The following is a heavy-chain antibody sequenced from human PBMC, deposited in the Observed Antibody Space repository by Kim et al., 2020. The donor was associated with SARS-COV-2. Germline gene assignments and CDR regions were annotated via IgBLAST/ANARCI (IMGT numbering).Heavy chain of an antibody. V-gene: IGHV3-48*03. CDR1: GFTFSSYA. D-gene: IGHD6-19*01. Sequence: GGSLRLSCAASGFTFSSYAMNWVRQPPGKGLEWVSFISSTSNTIYYADSVKGRFTISRDNANNALYLQMNSLRVEDTAFYYCAKGGGPSSGWHDLFDLWGQGTLVTVPT. CDR2: ISSTSNTI. CDR3: AKGGGPSSGWHDLFDL. J-gene: IGHJ4*02.